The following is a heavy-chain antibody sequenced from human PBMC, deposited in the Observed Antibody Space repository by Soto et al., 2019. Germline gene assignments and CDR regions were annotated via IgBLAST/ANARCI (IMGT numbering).Heavy chain of an antibody. CDR1: GGAFSSYA. Sequence: SVKVSCKASGGAFSSYAIRWVRHAPGQGLEWMGGIIPIFGTANYAQKVQGRVTISAGGSPSTAYMELSSLRPEDTAVYYSARGQRRNMVRGVTYYSYGMDVWAQGTTVTASS. CDR3: ARGQRRNMVRGVTYYSYGMDV. J-gene: IGHJ6*02. CDR2: IIPIFGTA. D-gene: IGHD3-10*01. V-gene: IGHV1-69*01.